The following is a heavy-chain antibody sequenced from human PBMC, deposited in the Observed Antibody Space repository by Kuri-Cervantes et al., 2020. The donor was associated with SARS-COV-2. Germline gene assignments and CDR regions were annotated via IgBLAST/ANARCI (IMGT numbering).Heavy chain of an antibody. CDR2: IYYSGST. J-gene: IGHJ5*02. D-gene: IGHD6-19*01. CDR1: GGSISSYY. V-gene: IGHV4-59*08. CDR3: ARQDPIAVAGSYWFDP. Sequence: SETLSLTCTVSGGSISSYYWSWIRQPPGKGLEWIGYIYYSGSTNYNPSLKSRVTISVDTSKNQFSLKLSSVTAADTAVYYCARQDPIAVAGSYWFDPWGQGTLVTVSS.